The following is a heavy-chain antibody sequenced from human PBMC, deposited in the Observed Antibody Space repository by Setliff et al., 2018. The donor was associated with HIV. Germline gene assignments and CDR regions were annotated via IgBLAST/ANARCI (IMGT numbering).Heavy chain of an antibody. CDR2: INHSGST. CDR1: GGSFSHYY. V-gene: IGHV4-34*01. J-gene: IGHJ6*03. Sequence: TLSLTCAVYGGSFSHYYWSWLRQPPGQGLEWIGEINHSGSTHYNPSLKSRFTISVDTSKNQFSLKVNSVTAADTAVYYCACGARLLAGYSDRWDYYYMGVWGKGTTVTVSS. D-gene: IGHD6-13*01. CDR3: ACGARLLAGYSDRWDYYYMGV.